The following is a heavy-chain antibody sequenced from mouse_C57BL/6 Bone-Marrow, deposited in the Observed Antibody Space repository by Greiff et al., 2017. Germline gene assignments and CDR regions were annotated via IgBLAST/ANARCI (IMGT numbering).Heavy chain of an antibody. CDR2: IYPSDSET. CDR3: ARGNYDWYFDV. D-gene: IGHD1-1*01. V-gene: IGHV1-61*01. CDR1: GYTFTSYW. Sequence: QVQLQQPGAELVRPGSSVKLSCKASGYTFTSYWMDWVKQRPGQGLEWIGNIYPSDSETHYNQKFKDKATLTVDKSSSTAYMQLSSLTSEDSAVYYYARGNYDWYFDVWGTGTTVTVSS. J-gene: IGHJ1*03.